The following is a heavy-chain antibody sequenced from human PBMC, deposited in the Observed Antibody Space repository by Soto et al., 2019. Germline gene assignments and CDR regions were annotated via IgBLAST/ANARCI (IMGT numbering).Heavy chain of an antibody. CDR2: IYPGDSDT. J-gene: IGHJ4*02. Sequence: PGESLKISCKGSGYSFTSYWIGWVRQMPGKGLEWMGIIYPGDSDTRYSPSFQGQVTISADKSISTAYLQWSSLKASDTAMYYCARLHYCSSTSCYGGIDYWGQGTLVAVSS. CDR1: GYSFTSYW. D-gene: IGHD2-2*01. CDR3: ARLHYCSSTSCYGGIDY. V-gene: IGHV5-51*01.